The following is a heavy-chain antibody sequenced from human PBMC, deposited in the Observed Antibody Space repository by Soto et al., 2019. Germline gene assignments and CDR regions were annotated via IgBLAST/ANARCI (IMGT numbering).Heavy chain of an antibody. CDR2: IYHSGST. Sequence: SETLSLTCAVYGWTFSGYYWTWIRQPPGKGLEWIGYIYHSGSTNYNPSLKSRVTISVDTSKNQFSLKLTSVTAADTAVYYCARGQVVAAEHWGQGTLVTVSS. CDR3: ARGQVVAAEH. CDR1: GWTFSGYY. D-gene: IGHD2-15*01. J-gene: IGHJ4*02. V-gene: IGHV4-34*01.